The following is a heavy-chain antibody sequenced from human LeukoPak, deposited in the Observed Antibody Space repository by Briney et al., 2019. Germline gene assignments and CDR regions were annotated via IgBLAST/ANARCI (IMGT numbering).Heavy chain of an antibody. CDR1: GFTFSSYA. V-gene: IGHV3-23*01. D-gene: IGHD5-24*01. CDR3: AWGSNRDGYKGIREYYFDY. CDR2: ISGSGGST. J-gene: IGHJ4*02. Sequence: SGGSLRLSCAASGFTFSSYAMSWVRQAPGKGLEWVSAISGSGGSTYYADSVKGRFTISRDNSKNTLYLQMNSLRAEDTAVYYCAWGSNRDGYKGIREYYFDYWGQGTLVTVSS.